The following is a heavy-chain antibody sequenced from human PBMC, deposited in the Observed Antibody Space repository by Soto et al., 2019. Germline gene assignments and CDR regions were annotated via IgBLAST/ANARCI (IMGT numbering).Heavy chain of an antibody. V-gene: IGHV3-23*01. CDR1: GFTFSTYA. J-gene: IGHJ6*03. CDR2: IGGGGIDT. D-gene: IGHD5-12*01. Sequence: EVQLLESGGGLVQPGGSLRLSCAASGFTFSTYAMPWVRQAPGKGLEWVSLIGGGGIDTFYADSVKGRFTISRDNSNNTLYLQINSLGVEDTAVYYCAKQRGLHYNPYHMDVWGKGTTVTVSS. CDR3: AKQRGLHYNPYHMDV.